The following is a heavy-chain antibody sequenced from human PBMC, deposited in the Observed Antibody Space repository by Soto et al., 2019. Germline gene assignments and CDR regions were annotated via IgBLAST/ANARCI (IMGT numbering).Heavy chain of an antibody. CDR1: GFTFSSYE. D-gene: IGHD5-12*01. CDR3: TKEKSAMYSGYDAVDI. CDR2: ITSGGTT. V-gene: IGHV3-48*03. Sequence: PGGSLRLSCAASGFTFSSYEMDWVRQAPGKGLEWVAHITSGGTTMYADSVKGRFTISRDNADNSLHLQMNSLRAEDTALYYCTKEKSAMYSGYDAVDIWGRGTMVPVSS. J-gene: IGHJ3*02.